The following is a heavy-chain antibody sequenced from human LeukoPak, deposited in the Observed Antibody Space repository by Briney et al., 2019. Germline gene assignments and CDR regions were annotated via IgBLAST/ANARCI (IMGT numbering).Heavy chain of an antibody. Sequence: PGGSLRLSCAASGFTFSSYAMSWVRQAPGKGLEWVSAISGSGGSTYYADSVKGRFTISRDNSKNTLYLQMNSLRAEDTAVYYCAKDTNPGIQLWFGPYYYGMDVWGQGTTVTVSS. CDR3: AKDTNPGIQLWFGPYYYGMDV. V-gene: IGHV3-23*01. J-gene: IGHJ6*02. CDR1: GFTFSSYA. D-gene: IGHD5-18*01. CDR2: ISGSGGST.